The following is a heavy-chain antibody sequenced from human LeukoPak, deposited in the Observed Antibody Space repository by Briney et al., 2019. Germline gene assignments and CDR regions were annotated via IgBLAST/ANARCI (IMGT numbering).Heavy chain of an antibody. CDR2: MNPNSGDT. Sequence: GASVKVSCKASGYTFTSYDINWVRQATGQGLEWMGWMNPNSGDTGYAKKFQGRATMPRTTSISTAYMELSSLRSEDTAVYYCARVPEWNWRNYYYSYYMDVWGKGTTVTVSS. D-gene: IGHD1-7*01. J-gene: IGHJ6*03. V-gene: IGHV1-8*01. CDR1: GYTFTSYD. CDR3: ARVPEWNWRNYYYSYYMDV.